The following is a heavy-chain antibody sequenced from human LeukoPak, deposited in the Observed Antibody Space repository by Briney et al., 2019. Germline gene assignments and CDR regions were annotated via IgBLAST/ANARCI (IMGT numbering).Heavy chain of an antibody. J-gene: IGHJ3*02. CDR2: TYYRSKWYD. CDR1: GDSVSSKSAA. D-gene: IGHD3-3*01. V-gene: IGHV6-1*01. Sequence: SQTLSLTCAISGDSVSSKSAAWNWIRQSPSRGLEWLGRTYYRSKWYDDYAVFVKSRITINPDTSKNQFSLKLSSVTAADTAVYYCARSDGITIFGVQEVFDIWGQGTMVTVSS. CDR3: ARSDGITIFGVQEVFDI.